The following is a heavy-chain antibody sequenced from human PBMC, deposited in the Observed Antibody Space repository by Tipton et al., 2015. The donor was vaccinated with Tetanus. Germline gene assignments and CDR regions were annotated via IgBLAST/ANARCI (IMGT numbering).Heavy chain of an antibody. J-gene: IGHJ4*02. CDR1: GGSISSYY. CDR3: ARVGEYYYDSSGPLRYFDY. D-gene: IGHD3-22*01. V-gene: IGHV4-59*01. CDR2: IYYSGST. Sequence: LRPSCTVSGGSISSYYWSWIRQPPGKGLEWIGYIYYSGSTNYNPSLKSRVTISVDTSKNQFSLKLSSVTAADTAVYYCARVGEYYYDSSGPLRYFDYWGQGTLVTVSS.